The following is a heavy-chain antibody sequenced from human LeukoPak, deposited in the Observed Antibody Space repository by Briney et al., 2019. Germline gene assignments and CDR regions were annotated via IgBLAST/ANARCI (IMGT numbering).Heavy chain of an antibody. CDR1: GGSISSGSYY. J-gene: IGHJ5*02. CDR2: IYTSGST. D-gene: IGHD3-3*01. V-gene: IGHV4-61*02. Sequence: SETLSLTCTVSGGSISSGSYYWSWIRQPAGKGLEWIGRIYTSGSTNYNPSLKSRVTISVDTSKNQFSLKLSSVTAADTAVYYCARDVGDRRTFWRGYLNWFDPWGQGTLVTVSS. CDR3: ARDVGDRRTFWRGYLNWFDP.